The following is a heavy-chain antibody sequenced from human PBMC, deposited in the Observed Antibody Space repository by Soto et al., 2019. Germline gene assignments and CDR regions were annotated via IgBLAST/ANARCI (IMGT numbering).Heavy chain of an antibody. V-gene: IGHV4-4*02. D-gene: IGHD3-3*01. CDR3: ERDRKESSDFWIGPAPNWFDP. CDR2: IYHSGST. CDR1: GGAISSSNW. J-gene: IGHJ5*02. Sequence: SSTLSLTCAVSGGAISSSNWWRCVRQPPGKGLEWIGEIYHSGSTNYNPSLKSRVTISVDKSKNQFSLKLSSVTAADTAVYYCERDRKESSDFWIGPAPNWFDPWGQGTLVTVSS.